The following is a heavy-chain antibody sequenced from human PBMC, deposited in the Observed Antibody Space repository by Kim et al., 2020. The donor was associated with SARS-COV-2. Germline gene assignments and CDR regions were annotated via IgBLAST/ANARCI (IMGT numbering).Heavy chain of an antibody. CDR1: GFSVSGKQ. CDR3: EGWDLAAALDI. CDR2: MYSGGDT. J-gene: IGHJ3*02. D-gene: IGHD2-15*01. V-gene: IGHV3-53*01. Sequence: GGSLRLSCAASGFSVSGKQMNWVRQAPGKGPEWVAVMYSGGDTFYKDSVKGRFTISRDSSKNTVFLQMNSLRDEDTAVYYCEGWDLAAALDIWGHGTMV.